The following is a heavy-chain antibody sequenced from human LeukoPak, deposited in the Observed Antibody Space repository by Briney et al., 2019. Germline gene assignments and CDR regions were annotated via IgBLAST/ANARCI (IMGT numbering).Heavy chain of an antibody. J-gene: IGHJ4*02. CDR3: AREAYYHDSSGYRSYYFDY. Sequence: GGSLRLSCTASGFTFSDYDIHWVRQATGKGLEWVSAIDTAGDTYYADSVKGRFTISRENAKNSFYLQMNSLRAGDTAVYYCAREAYYHDSSGYRSYYFDYWGPGTLVTVSS. V-gene: IGHV3-13*01. CDR1: GFTFSDYD. CDR2: IDTAGDT. D-gene: IGHD3-22*01.